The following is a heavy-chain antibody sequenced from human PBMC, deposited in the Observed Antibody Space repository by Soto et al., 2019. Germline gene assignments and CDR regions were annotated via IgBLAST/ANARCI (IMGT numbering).Heavy chain of an antibody. D-gene: IGHD1-26*01. CDR1: GFTISSYW. CDR2: INSDGSST. CDR3: ARSYNGRYGWFDP. V-gene: IGHV3-74*01. J-gene: IGHJ5*02. Sequence: GGSLRLSCAASGFTISSYWMHWVRQAPGKGLVWVSRINSDGSSTSYADSVTGRFTISRENAKNTLYLQMNSLGAEDTAVYYCARSYNGRYGWFDPWGQGTLVTSPQ.